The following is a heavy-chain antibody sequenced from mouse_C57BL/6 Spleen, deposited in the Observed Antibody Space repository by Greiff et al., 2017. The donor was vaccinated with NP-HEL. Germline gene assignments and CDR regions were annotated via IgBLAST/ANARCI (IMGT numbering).Heavy chain of an antibody. D-gene: IGHD2-3*01. Sequence: DVMLVESGGGLVKPGGSLKLSCAASGFTFSDYGMHWVRQAPEKGLEWVAYISSGSSTIYYADTVKGRFTISRDNAKNTLFLQMTSLRSEDTAMYYCARGDGYYYYFDYWGQGTTLTVSS. CDR1: GFTFSDYG. CDR3: ARGDGYYYYFDY. J-gene: IGHJ2*01. V-gene: IGHV5-17*01. CDR2: ISSGSSTI.